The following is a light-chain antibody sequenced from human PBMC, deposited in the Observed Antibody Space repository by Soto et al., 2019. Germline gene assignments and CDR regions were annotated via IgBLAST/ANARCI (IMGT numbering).Light chain of an antibody. V-gene: IGLV4-69*01. J-gene: IGLJ2*01. CDR3: QTWGTGIQV. CDR2: LNSDGRH. Sequence: QLVLTQSPSASASLGASVELTCTLSSGHSSYAIAWHQQQPEKGPRYLMKLNSDGRHSKGDGIPDRFSGSSSGAERYLTISSLQSEDEADYYCQTWGTGIQVFGGGTKLTVL. CDR1: SGHSSYA.